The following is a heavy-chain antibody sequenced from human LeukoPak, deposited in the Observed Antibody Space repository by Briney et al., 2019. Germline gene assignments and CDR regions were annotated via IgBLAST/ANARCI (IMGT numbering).Heavy chain of an antibody. CDR1: GFTFDDYG. V-gene: IGHV3-20*04. D-gene: IGHD1-26*01. J-gene: IGHJ1*01. CDR2: INSNGGSA. CDR3: ARDRGGRYMYLQH. Sequence: GGSLRLSCAASGFTFDDYGMSWVRQAPGKGLEWVSGINSNGGSAGYADSVKGRFSISRDNAKNSLFLQMNSLRAEDTALYYRARDRGGRYMYLQHWGQGTLVTVSS.